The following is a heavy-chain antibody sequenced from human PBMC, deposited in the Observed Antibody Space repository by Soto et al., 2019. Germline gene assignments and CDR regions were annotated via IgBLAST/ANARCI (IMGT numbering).Heavy chain of an antibody. V-gene: IGHV4-31*03. D-gene: IGHD3-10*01. CDR2: IFYSGRT. J-gene: IGHJ5*02. CDR3: ARDDSEYYRDSVGSMGPSHWFDP. CDR1: GGSITSGGYY. Sequence: QVQLQESGPGLVKPSQTLSLTCSVAGGSITSGGYYWSWIRQHPGECLEAIGYIFYSGRTDYNPALKGRVTISVHTSENQLSLNRNSVTAAATAVYYCARDDSEYYRDSVGSMGPSHWFDPWGQGNLVTVSS.